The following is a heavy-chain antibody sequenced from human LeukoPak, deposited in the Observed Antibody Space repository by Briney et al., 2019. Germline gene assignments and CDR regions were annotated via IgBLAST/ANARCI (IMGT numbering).Heavy chain of an antibody. D-gene: IGHD3-22*01. J-gene: IGHJ5*02. CDR2: ISAYNGTT. V-gene: IGHV1-18*01. Sequence: ASVKVSCKASGYTFTSYGISWVRQAPGQGLEWMGWISAYNGTTNYAQKLQGRVTMTTDTSTSTAYMELRSLRSDDTAVYYCARDRRTYDSSGYQEWWFDPWGQGTLVTVSS. CDR1: GYTFTSYG. CDR3: ARDRRTYDSSGYQEWWFDP.